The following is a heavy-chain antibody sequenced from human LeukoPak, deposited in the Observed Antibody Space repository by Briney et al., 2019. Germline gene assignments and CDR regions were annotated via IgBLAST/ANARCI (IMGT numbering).Heavy chain of an antibody. J-gene: IGHJ4*02. Sequence: GGSLRLSCAASGFTFSSYAMSWVRQAPGKGLEWVSAISGSGGSTYYADSVEGRFTISRDNSKNTLYLQMNSLRAEDTAVYYCAKRVVPAAIRDGYFDYWGQGTLVTVSS. CDR2: ISGSGGST. V-gene: IGHV3-23*01. D-gene: IGHD2-2*01. CDR3: AKRVVPAAIRDGYFDY. CDR1: GFTFSSYA.